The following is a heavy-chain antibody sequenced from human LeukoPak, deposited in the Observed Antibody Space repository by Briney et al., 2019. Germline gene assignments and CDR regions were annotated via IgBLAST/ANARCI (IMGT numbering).Heavy chain of an antibody. J-gene: IGHJ6*02. CDR2: ISGYSGNT. CDR3: ARAGSYTDYVRSNGMDV. Sequence: GASVKVSCKASDYTFTSYGISWVRQAPGQGLEWMGWISGYSGNTNYAQKVQGRVTMTTDTSTSTAYMELRSLRSDDTAVYYCARAGSYTDYVRSNGMDVWGQGTTVTVSS. V-gene: IGHV1-18*01. CDR1: DYTFTSYG. D-gene: IGHD4-17*01.